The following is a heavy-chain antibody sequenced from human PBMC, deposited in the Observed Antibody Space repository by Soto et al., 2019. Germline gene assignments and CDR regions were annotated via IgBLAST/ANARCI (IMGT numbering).Heavy chain of an antibody. D-gene: IGHD6-6*01. J-gene: IGHJ2*01. CDR2: INHSGST. V-gene: IGHV4-34*01. CDR1: GGSFSGYY. Sequence: SETLSLTCAVYGGSFSGYYWSWIRQPPGKGLEWIGEINHSGSTNYNPSLKSRVTISVDTAKNHFSLKLISVTAADTAVYYCSRAQYGSSSHDWYFDLWGRGTLVTVSS. CDR3: SRAQYGSSSHDWYFDL.